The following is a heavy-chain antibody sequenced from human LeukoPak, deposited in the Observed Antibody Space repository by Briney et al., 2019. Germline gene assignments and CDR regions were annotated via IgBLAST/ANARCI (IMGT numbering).Heavy chain of an antibody. CDR3: AQESLYGDYVMSP. Sequence: ASVKVSCKASGYTFTGYYMHWVRQAPGQGLEWMGWINPNSGGTNYAQKFQGRVTMTRDTSISTAYMELSRLRSDDTAVYYCAQESLYGDYVMSPWGQGTLVTVSS. J-gene: IGHJ5*02. CDR1: GYTFTGYY. CDR2: INPNSGGT. V-gene: IGHV1-2*02. D-gene: IGHD4-17*01.